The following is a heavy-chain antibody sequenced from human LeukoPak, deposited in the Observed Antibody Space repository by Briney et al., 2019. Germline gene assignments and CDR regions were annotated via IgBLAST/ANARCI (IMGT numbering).Heavy chain of an antibody. V-gene: IGHV4-59*08. J-gene: IGHJ4*02. CDR2: IYYSGST. Sequence: SETLSLTCTLSGGSISSYYWSWIRQPPGKGLEWIGYIYYSGSTNYNPSLKSRVTISVDTSKNQFSLKLSSVTAADTAVYYRARFRGGQHLEPFDYWGQGTLVTVSS. D-gene: IGHD6-13*01. CDR3: ARFRGGQHLEPFDY. CDR1: GGSISSYY.